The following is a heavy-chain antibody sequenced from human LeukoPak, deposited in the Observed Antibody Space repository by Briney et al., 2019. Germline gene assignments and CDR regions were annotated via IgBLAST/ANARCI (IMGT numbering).Heavy chain of an antibody. V-gene: IGHV3-23*01. CDR1: GFTFSNYA. CDR2: ISGSGGST. J-gene: IGHJ4*02. Sequence: PGASLRLSCAASGFTFSNYAMSWVRQAPGKGLEWVSAISGSGGSTYYADSVKGRFTISRDNSKNTLYLQMNSLRAEDTAVYYCAKDWRLLRYSSGWEYFDYWGQGTLVTVPS. CDR3: AKDWRLLRYSSGWEYFDY. D-gene: IGHD6-19*01.